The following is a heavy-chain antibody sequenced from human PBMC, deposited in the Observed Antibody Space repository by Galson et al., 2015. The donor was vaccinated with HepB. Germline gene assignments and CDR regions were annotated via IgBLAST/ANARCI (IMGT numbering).Heavy chain of an antibody. J-gene: IGHJ4*02. V-gene: IGHV3-21*01. Sequence: SLRLSCAASGFTFSSYSMDWVRQAPGKGLEWVSSISSSSSYIYYADSVKGRFTISRDNAKNSLYLQMNSLRAEDTAVYYCARDLSSVGATTLIFDYWGQGTLVTVSS. CDR2: ISSSSSYI. D-gene: IGHD1-26*01. CDR3: ARDLSSVGATTLIFDY. CDR1: GFTFSSYS.